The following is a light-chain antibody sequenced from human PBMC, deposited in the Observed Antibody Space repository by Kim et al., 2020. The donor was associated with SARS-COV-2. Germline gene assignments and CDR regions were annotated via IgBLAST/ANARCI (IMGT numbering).Light chain of an antibody. CDR3: QVWDSSSNHVV. Sequence: AAGMRARMTCGRDNIVRKTVSWYRQRPSQAPVVFIYYDNDRPSGIPERFSGSNSGNTATLTISRVEAGNEAGYYCQVWDSSSNHVVFGGGTQLTVL. J-gene: IGLJ2*01. CDR1: NIVRKT. CDR2: YDN. V-gene: IGLV3-21*04.